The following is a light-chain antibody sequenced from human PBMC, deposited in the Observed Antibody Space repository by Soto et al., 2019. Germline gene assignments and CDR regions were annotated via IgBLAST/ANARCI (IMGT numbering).Light chain of an antibody. Sequence: DIQMTQSPSTLAASVVYRVAITCRASQSISSWLSCYQQKPGKAPKLLIYDASSLESGLPSRFSGSGSGTEFPLTISSLQPDDFATYYCQQYNSYSGTFGQGTKVDIK. J-gene: IGKJ1*01. CDR3: QQYNSYSGT. V-gene: IGKV1-5*01. CDR2: DAS. CDR1: QSISSW.